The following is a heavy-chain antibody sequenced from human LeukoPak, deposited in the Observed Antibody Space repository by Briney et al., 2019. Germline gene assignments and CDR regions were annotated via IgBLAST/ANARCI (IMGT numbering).Heavy chain of an antibody. D-gene: IGHD1-26*01. J-gene: IGHJ4*02. V-gene: IGHV1-18*01. Sequence: ASVKVSCKASGYTFTSYGISWVRQAPGQGLEWMGWISAYNGNTNYAQKLQGRVTMTTDTSTSTAYMELRSLRSDDTAVYYCARGWETTEERRSWFDYWGQGTLVTVSS. CDR2: ISAYNGNT. CDR3: ARGWETTEERRSWFDY. CDR1: GYTFTSYG.